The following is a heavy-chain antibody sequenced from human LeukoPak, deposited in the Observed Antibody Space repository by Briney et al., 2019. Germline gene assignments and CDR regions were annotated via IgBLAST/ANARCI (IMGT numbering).Heavy chain of an antibody. V-gene: IGHV3-23*01. CDR1: AFTFSSYA. J-gene: IGHJ6*02. CDR2: ISGSGGST. Sequence: PGGSLRLSCAASAFTFSSYAMSWVRQAPGKGLEWVSAISGSGGSTYYADSVKGRFTISRDNSKNTLYLQMNSLRAEDTAVYYCAKELRITMVRGVSYGMDVWGQGTTVTVSS. D-gene: IGHD3-10*01. CDR3: AKELRITMVRGVSYGMDV.